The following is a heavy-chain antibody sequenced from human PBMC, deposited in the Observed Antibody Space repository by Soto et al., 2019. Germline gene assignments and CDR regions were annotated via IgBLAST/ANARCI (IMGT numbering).Heavy chain of an antibody. CDR3: ARARSASSSSWGHIMGDY. J-gene: IGHJ4*02. CDR2: ISAYNGNT. D-gene: IGHD6-6*01. V-gene: IGHV1-18*01. Sequence: GASVKVTCKASGYTFTSYGSSWVRQAPGQGLEWMGWISAYNGNTNYAQKLQGRVTMTTDTSTSTAYMELRSLRSDDTAVYYCARARSASSSSWGHIMGDYWGQGTLVTVSS. CDR1: GYTFTSYG.